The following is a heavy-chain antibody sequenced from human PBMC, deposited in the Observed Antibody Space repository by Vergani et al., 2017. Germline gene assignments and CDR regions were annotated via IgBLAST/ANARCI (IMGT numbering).Heavy chain of an antibody. J-gene: IGHJ2*01. D-gene: IGHD3-22*01. V-gene: IGHV1-2*02. Sequence: QVQLVQSGAEVKKPGASVKVSCKASGYTFTGYYMHWVRQAPGQGLEWMGWINPNSGGTNYAQKLQGRVTMTTDTSTSTAYMELRSLRSDDTAVYYCARDRTPYYYDSSGYHWYFDLWGRGTLVTVSS. CDR3: ARDRTPYYYDSSGYHWYFDL. CDR1: GYTFTGYY. CDR2: INPNSGGT.